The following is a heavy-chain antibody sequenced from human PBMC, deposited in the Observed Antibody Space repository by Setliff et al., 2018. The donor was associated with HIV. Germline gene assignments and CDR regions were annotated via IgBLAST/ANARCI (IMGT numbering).Heavy chain of an antibody. D-gene: IGHD6-6*01. CDR2: IHTSGNA. CDR1: GGSISSGTYF. Sequence: SETLSLTCTVSGGSISSGTYFWSWTRQPAGKGLEWIGHIHTSGNANYNPSLNSRVTISVDTSKNRFSLRLSSVTSADTAVYYCARERSLITVRRYFDNWGQGTLVTVSS. CDR3: ARERSLITVRRYFDN. J-gene: IGHJ4*02. V-gene: IGHV4-61*09.